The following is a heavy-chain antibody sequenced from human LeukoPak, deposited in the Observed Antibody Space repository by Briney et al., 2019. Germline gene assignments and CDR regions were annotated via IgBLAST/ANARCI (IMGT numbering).Heavy chain of an antibody. CDR3: AREATVDFNWLDP. V-gene: IGHV1-18*04. CDR1: GYTFTGYY. CDR2: ISAYNGNT. Sequence: ASVKVSCKASGYTFTGYYMHWVRQAPGQGLEWMGWISAYNGNTNYAQKLQGRVTMTTDTSTSTAYMELRSLRSDDTAVYYCAREATVDFNWLDPWGQGTLVTVSS. D-gene: IGHD4-23*01. J-gene: IGHJ5*02.